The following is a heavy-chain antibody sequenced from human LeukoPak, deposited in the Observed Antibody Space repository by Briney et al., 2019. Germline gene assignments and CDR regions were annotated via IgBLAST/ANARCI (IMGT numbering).Heavy chain of an antibody. J-gene: IGHJ6*03. CDR2: INPSGSST. D-gene: IGHD5-18*01. Sequence: ASVKVSCKASGYTFTSHYMHWVRQAPGQGLEWMGLINPSGSSTLYAQKFQGRVTMTRDMSTTTDYMELSSLRSEDKAVYYCARGASEYSYGFSLSSRYMDVWGKGTTVTVSS. V-gene: IGHV1-46*01. CDR3: ARGASEYSYGFSLSSRYMDV. CDR1: GYTFTSHY.